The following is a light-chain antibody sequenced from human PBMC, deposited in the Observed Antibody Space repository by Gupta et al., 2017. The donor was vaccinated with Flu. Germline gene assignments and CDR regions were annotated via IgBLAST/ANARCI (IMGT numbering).Light chain of an antibody. CDR1: SSNIGSNT. Sequence: QSVLTQPPSASGTPGQRVTISCSGSSSNIGSNTVNWYQQPPGTAPKLLIYSNNQRPSGVPDRFSGSKSVTSAALSIRGLQAEDEADYYWAAWDDSMEVFGGGTKLTVL. CDR2: SNN. CDR3: AAWDDSMEV. J-gene: IGLJ3*02. V-gene: IGLV1-44*01.